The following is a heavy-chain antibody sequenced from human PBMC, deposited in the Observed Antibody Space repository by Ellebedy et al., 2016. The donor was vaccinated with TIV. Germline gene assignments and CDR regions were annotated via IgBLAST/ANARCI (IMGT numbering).Heavy chain of an antibody. V-gene: IGHV3-7*03. CDR2: IKEYGSLK. J-gene: IGHJ4*02. D-gene: IGHD1-1*01. Sequence: PGGSLRLSCAASGFTFSSNWMSWVRQAPGKGLELVAKIKEYGSLKYYVDAVKGRFAISRDNAKNSLYLQMNSLRAEDTAVYYCARYGNLGYWGQGTLVTVSS. CDR1: GFTFSSNW. CDR3: ARYGNLGY.